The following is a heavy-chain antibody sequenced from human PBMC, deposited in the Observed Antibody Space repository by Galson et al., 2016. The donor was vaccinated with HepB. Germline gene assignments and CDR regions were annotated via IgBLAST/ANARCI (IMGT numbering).Heavy chain of an antibody. CDR2: IHAVNGNT. Sequence: SVKVSCKASGYTFTSYTMHWVRQAPGQRLERMGWIHAVNGNTKSSQKFPRRVTITRDTSASTAYMELSSLRSEDRAVYYCAGVRGSSGSYQFYYCDYWGQGTLGAVSS. CDR1: GYTFTSYT. CDR3: AGVRGSSGSYQFYYCDY. D-gene: IGHD1-26*01. J-gene: IGHJ4*02. V-gene: IGHV1-3*01.